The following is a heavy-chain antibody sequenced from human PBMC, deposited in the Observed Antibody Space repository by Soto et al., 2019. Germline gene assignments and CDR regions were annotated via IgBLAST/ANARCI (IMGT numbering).Heavy chain of an antibody. Sequence: QVQLVESGGGVVQPGRSLRLSCAASGFTFSSYGMHWVRQAPGKGLEWVAVIWYDGSNKYYADSVKGRFTISRDNSKNTLYLQMNSLRAEDTAVYYCARDRRLGSYGMDVWGQGTTVTVSS. J-gene: IGHJ6*02. CDR1: GFTFSSYG. V-gene: IGHV3-33*01. D-gene: IGHD6-19*01. CDR3: ARDRRLGSYGMDV. CDR2: IWYDGSNK.